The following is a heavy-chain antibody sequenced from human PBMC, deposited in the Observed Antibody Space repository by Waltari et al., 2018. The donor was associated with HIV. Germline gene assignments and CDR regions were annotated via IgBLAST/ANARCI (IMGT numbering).Heavy chain of an antibody. V-gene: IGHV4-34*01. Sequence: QLQQHQCGARLLKPSETLAPICHVDMGSLTADYWTWIRQSPRKGMEWFGEIDHRGRTNYSPSLRSRVTISFDMSNNQFSLRLTSVTPSDSAVYFCARGTKPAPYNGWPRGAFDIWGQGTVVTVSS. CDR2: IDHRGRT. CDR3: ARGTKPAPYNGWPRGAFDI. D-gene: IGHD5-12*01. CDR1: MGSLTADY. J-gene: IGHJ3*02.